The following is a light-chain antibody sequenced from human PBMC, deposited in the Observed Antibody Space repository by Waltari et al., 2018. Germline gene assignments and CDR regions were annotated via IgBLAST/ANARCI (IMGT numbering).Light chain of an antibody. Sequence: EIVLTQSPATLSLSPGERATLSCRASQTVRSYLAWYQQKPGQAPRLLIFDASSGATGIPAKFSGSGSGTDFTLTVSNLEPEDFAVYYCQQRSNWPYTFGQGTRVEIK. CDR3: QQRSNWPYT. V-gene: IGKV3-11*01. CDR2: DAS. CDR1: QTVRSY. J-gene: IGKJ2*01.